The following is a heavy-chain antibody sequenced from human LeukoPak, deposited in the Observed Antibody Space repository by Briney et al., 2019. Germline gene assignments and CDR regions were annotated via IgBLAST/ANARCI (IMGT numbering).Heavy chain of an antibody. CDR2: IYYSGST. CDR1: GFTFSSYA. Sequence: PGGSLRLSCAASGFTFSSYAMSWVRQAPGKGLEWIGYIYYSGSTNYNPSLKSRVTISVDTSKNQFSLKLSSVTAADTAVYYCARGRLGPDAFDIWGQGTMVTVSS. D-gene: IGHD6-19*01. V-gene: IGHV4-59*01. J-gene: IGHJ3*02. CDR3: ARGRLGPDAFDI.